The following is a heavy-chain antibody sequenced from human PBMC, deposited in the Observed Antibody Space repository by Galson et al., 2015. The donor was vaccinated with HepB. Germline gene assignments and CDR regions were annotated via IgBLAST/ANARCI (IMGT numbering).Heavy chain of an antibody. J-gene: IGHJ4*02. Sequence: SLRLSCAASGFTFSSYAMRWVRQAPGKGLEWVSGITRSGDNTYYTDSVKGRFTISRDNSKSTLYLQMNNLRGDDTALYYCAKLPNYGEPLDYWGQGTLVTVSS. CDR1: GFTFSSYA. D-gene: IGHD4-17*01. V-gene: IGHV3-23*01. CDR3: AKLPNYGEPLDY. CDR2: ITRSGDNT.